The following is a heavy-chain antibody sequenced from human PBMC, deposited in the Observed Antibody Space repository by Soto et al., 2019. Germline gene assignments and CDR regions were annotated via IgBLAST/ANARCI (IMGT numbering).Heavy chain of an antibody. Sequence: ESGGGLVQPGGSLRLSCAASGFTFSSYWMSWVRQAPGKGLEWVANIKQDGSEKYYVDSVKGRFTISRDNAKNSLYLQMNSLRAEDTAVYYCARESGGSGYSGYDLDYWGQGTLVTVSS. CDR1: GFTFSSYW. V-gene: IGHV3-7*01. CDR2: IKQDGSEK. CDR3: ARESGGSGYSGYDLDY. J-gene: IGHJ4*02. D-gene: IGHD5-12*01.